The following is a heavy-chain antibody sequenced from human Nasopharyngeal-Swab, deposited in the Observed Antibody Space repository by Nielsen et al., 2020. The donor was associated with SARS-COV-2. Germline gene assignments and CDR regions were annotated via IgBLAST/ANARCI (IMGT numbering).Heavy chain of an antibody. D-gene: IGHD3-9*01. CDR1: GFSFSSHG. Sequence: GGSLRLSYAASGFSFSSHGMHWVRQAPGKGLEWVAVISNDGSNIHYADSVKGRFTISRDNSKNTLYLQMNSLRAEDTAVYYCAKDPYRVIVATGNYFDYWGQGTLVTVSS. J-gene: IGHJ4*02. CDR3: AKDPYRVIVATGNYFDY. CDR2: ISNDGSNI. V-gene: IGHV3-30*18.